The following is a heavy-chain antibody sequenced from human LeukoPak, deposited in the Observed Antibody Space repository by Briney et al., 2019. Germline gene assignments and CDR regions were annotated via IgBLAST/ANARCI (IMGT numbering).Heavy chain of an antibody. V-gene: IGHV4-30-4*07. Sequence: SETLSLTCAVSGGSISSGGYSWSWIRQPPGKGLEWIGYIYYSGSTYYNPSLKSRVTISVDTSKNQFSLKLSSVTAADTAVYYCATTFAVAGFWYFDLWGRGTLVTVPS. J-gene: IGHJ2*01. D-gene: IGHD6-19*01. CDR2: IYYSGST. CDR1: GGSISSGGYS. CDR3: ATTFAVAGFWYFDL.